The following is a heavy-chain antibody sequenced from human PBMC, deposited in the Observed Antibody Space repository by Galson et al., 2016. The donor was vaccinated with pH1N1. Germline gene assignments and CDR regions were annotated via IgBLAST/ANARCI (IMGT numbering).Heavy chain of an antibody. CDR2: IYNSGFIYSSGNT. J-gene: IGHJ4*02. V-gene: IGHV4-30-4*08. CDR3: ARSRVWGHSAL. CDR1: GGSVTHADYY. D-gene: IGHD3-16*01. Sequence: TLSLTCTVSGGSVTHADYYWNWVRQSPGKGLEWVGYIYNSGFIYSSGNTYYNPSLKSRVSISVDTSKNQFSLRVNSVTAADTAVYFCARSRVWGHSALWCQGPRVTVSS.